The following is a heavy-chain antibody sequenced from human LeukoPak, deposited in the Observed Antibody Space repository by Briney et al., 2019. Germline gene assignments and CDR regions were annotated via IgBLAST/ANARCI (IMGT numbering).Heavy chain of an antibody. V-gene: IGHV1-24*01. CDR1: GYTLTELS. CDR2: FDPEDGET. CDR3: ATLMVRGVTDAFDI. D-gene: IGHD3-10*01. J-gene: IGHJ3*02. Sequence: ASVKVSCKVSGYTLTELSMHWVRQAPGKGLEWMGGFDPEDGETIYAQKIQGRVTMTEDTSTDTAYMELSSLRSEDTAVYYCATLMVRGVTDAFDIWGQGTMVTASS.